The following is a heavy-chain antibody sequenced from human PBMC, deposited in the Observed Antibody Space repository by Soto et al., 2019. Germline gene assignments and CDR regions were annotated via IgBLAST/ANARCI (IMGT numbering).Heavy chain of an antibody. CDR2: ISGSGDNT. CDR3: AKDMVHCTGTRCARYFEK. D-gene: IGHD2-8*02. V-gene: IGHV3-23*01. J-gene: IGHJ4*02. CDR1: KFTFSTYA. Sequence: GGSLRLSCAAYKFTFSTYAMTWVRQAPGKGLEWVSDISGSGDNTYYADSVKGRFAISRDNSKSTLYLQMNSLRAEDTAVYYCAKDMVHCTGTRCARYFEKWGRGTQVTVSS.